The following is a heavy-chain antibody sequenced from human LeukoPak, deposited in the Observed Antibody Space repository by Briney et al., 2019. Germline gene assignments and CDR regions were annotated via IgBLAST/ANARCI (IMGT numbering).Heavy chain of an antibody. D-gene: IGHD2-15*01. CDR1: GGSFSVYY. Sequence: SETLSLTCAVYGGSFSVYYWSWIRQPPGKGLEWIGEINHSGSTNYNPSLKSRVTISVDTYKHQFSLKLSSVPAAHTAVYYCAGWTYCSGGSCYRDWFDPWGQGPLVPVSS. J-gene: IGHJ5*02. CDR2: INHSGST. V-gene: IGHV4-34*01. CDR3: AGWTYCSGGSCYRDWFDP.